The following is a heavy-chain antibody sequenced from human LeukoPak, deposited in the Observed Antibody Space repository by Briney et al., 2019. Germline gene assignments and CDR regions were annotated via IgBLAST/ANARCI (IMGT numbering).Heavy chain of an antibody. J-gene: IGHJ3*02. D-gene: IGHD1-14*01. CDR3: ARVWYYRSAFDI. CDR2: INHGGST. CDR1: GGSFSGYY. Sequence: KPSETLSLTCAVYGGSFSGYYWSWIRQPPGKGLEWIGEINHGGSTNYNPSLKSRVTISVDTSKNQFSLKLSSVTAADTAVYYCARVWYYRSAFDIWGQGTMVTVSS. V-gene: IGHV4-34*01.